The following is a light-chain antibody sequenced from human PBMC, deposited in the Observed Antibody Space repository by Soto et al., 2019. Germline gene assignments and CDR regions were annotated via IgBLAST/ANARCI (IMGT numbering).Light chain of an antibody. CDR3: FSYTSSNDYV. V-gene: IGLV2-14*01. J-gene: IGLJ1*01. Sequence: QSALTHPASVSWSPGHSITISCTGTSSDVGGYNYVSWYQLHPGKAPKLMIYEVSNRPSGISNRFSASKSGNTASLTISGLQAEEEADYYCFSYTSSNDYVFGTGTKVTVL. CDR1: SSDVGGYNY. CDR2: EVS.